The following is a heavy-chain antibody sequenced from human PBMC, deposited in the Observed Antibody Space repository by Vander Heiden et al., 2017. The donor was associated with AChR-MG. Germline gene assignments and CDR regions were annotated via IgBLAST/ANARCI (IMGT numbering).Heavy chain of an antibody. CDR3: ARGPAAAANWFDP. CDR1: GGSTRSYY. CDR2: IYYSGST. Sequence: QVQLQESGPGLGKPSETLSLTCTVSGGSTRSYYWSWIRQPPGKGLEWIGYIYYSGSTNYNPSLKSRVTISVDMSTNQVSLKLSSVTAADTAVYYCARGPAAAANWFDPWGPGTLVSVSS. V-gene: IGHV4-59*01. J-gene: IGHJ5*02. D-gene: IGHD6-13*01.